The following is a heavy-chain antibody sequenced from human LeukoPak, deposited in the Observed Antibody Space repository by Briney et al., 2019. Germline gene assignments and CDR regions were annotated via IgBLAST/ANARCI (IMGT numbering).Heavy chain of an antibody. CDR3: ARDSQYCSGGSCYSEEFYHPEYYFDY. CDR2: ISYDGSNK. D-gene: IGHD2-15*01. J-gene: IGHJ4*02. V-gene: IGHV3-30-3*01. CDR1: GFTFSSYA. Sequence: PGRSLRLSCAASGFTFSSYAMHWVRQAPGKGLEWVAVISYDGSNKYYADSVKGRFTISRDNSKNTLYLQMNSLRAEDTAVYYCARDSQYCSGGSCYSEEFYHPEYYFDYWGQGTLVTVSS.